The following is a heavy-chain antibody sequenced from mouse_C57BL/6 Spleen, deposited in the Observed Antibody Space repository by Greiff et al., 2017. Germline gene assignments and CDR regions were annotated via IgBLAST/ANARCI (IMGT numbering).Heavy chain of an antibody. J-gene: IGHJ4*01. CDR3: ARANWVYYYAMDY. CDR2: INYDGSST. Sequence: EVQLQQSEGGLVQPGSSMKLSCTASGFTFSDYYMAWVRQVPEKGLEWVANINYDGSSTYYLDSLKSRFIISRDNAKTMLYLQLSSLKSEDTATYYSARANWVYYYAMDYWGQGTSVTVSS. CDR1: GFTFSDYY. D-gene: IGHD4-1*01. V-gene: IGHV5-16*01.